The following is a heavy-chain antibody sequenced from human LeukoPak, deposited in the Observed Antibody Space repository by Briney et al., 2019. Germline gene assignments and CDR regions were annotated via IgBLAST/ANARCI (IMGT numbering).Heavy chain of an antibody. CDR1: GGTFSSYA. V-gene: IGHV1-69*05. Sequence: SVKVSCKASGGTFSSYAISWVRQAPGQGLEWMGRIIPIFGTANYAQKFQGRVTITTDESTSTAYKELSSLRSEDTAVYYCASEKVEMATTDYWGQGTLVTVSS. J-gene: IGHJ4*02. CDR2: IIPIFGTA. CDR3: ASEKVEMATTDY. D-gene: IGHD5-24*01.